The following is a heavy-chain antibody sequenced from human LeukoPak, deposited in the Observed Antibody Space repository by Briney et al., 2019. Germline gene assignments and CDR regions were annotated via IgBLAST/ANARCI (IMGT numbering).Heavy chain of an antibody. Sequence: PSETLSLTCTVSGGSISSYYWSWIRQPAGKGLEWIGRIYTGGSTNYNPSLKSRVTISVDKSKNQFSLKLSSVTAADTAVYYCARPDPEGDAFDIWGQGTMVTVSS. V-gene: IGHV4-4*07. CDR3: ARPDPEGDAFDI. CDR1: GGSISSYY. D-gene: IGHD1-14*01. J-gene: IGHJ3*02. CDR2: IYTGGST.